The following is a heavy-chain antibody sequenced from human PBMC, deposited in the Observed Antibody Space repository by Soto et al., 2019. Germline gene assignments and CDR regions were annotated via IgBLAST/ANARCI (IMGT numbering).Heavy chain of an antibody. D-gene: IGHD2-2*03. V-gene: IGHV4-39*01. J-gene: IGHJ6*02. CDR2: IYSSENT. CDR3: ARLNGYCISTNCHGYYGMDV. Sequence: SDTLSLTCIVSGCSVSSSSYSWGSIGQSPGKGLEWIGTIYSSENTYYNPSLLSRVTISVDTSNNEFSLRLSSVTAADTAVYYCARLNGYCISTNCHGYYGMDVWGQGTTIT. CDR1: GCSVSSSSYS.